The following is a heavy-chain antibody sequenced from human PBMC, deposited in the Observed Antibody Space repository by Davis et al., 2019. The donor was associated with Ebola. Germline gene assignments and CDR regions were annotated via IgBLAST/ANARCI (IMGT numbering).Heavy chain of an antibody. Sequence: MPLETLSLTCAVYGGSFSGYYWSWVRQPPGKGLEWIGEIYHSGSTNYNPSLKSRVTISVDKSKNQFSLKLSSVTAADTAVYYCARLFGSSRLDYWGQGTLVTVSS. CDR1: GGSFSGYY. D-gene: IGHD6-13*01. CDR3: ARLFGSSRLDY. V-gene: IGHV4-34*01. J-gene: IGHJ4*02. CDR2: IYHSGST.